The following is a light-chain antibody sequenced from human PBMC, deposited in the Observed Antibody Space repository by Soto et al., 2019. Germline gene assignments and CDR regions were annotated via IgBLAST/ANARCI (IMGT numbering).Light chain of an antibody. V-gene: IGLV2-14*01. J-gene: IGLJ1*01. CDR2: VVS. CDR3: SSYRSGGTFV. Sequence: QSALTQPASVSGSPGQSIAISCTGASSDVGGYNYVSWHQQHPGKAPKVLISVVSNRPSGVSNRFSGSKSGNTASLTISELQAEDEADYYCSSYRSGGTFVFRSGSKVTVL. CDR1: SSDVGGYNY.